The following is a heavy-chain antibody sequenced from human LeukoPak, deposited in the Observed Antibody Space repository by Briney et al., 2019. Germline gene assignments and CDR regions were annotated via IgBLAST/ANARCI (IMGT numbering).Heavy chain of an antibody. D-gene: IGHD3-22*01. CDR1: GYTFIDHY. V-gene: IGHV1-2*02. CDR3: ARAGHNSNSGGYDF. J-gene: IGHJ4*02. CDR2: IDPDTGDT. Sequence: GASVKVSCKPSGYTFIDHYLHWVRQAPGQGLESLGWIDPDTGDTHYPQKFQGRVTMSRDTSSSTAYMELNRLRSDDTAVYYCARAGHNSNSGGYDFWGLGTLVTVSS.